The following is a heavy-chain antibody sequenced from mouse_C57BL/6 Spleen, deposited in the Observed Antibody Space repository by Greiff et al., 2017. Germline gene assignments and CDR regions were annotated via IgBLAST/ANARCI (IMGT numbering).Heavy chain of an antibody. CDR2: IYPGSGST. J-gene: IGHJ2*01. CDR3: ARSGDYDALFFDY. Sequence: QVQLQQPGAELVKPGASVKMSCKASGYTFTSYWITWVKQRPGQGLEWIGDIYPGSGSTNYNEKFKSKATLTVDTSSSTAYMPLSSLTSEDSAVYYCARSGDYDALFFDYWGQGTTLTVSS. D-gene: IGHD2-4*01. V-gene: IGHV1-55*01. CDR1: GYTFTSYW.